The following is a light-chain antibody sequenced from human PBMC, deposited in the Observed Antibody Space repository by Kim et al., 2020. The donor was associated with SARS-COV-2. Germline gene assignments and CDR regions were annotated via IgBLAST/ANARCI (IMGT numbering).Light chain of an antibody. CDR3: QQYYSTPPS. Sequence: RATLNCSTSQHVSYNSNKKTYLAWYQQKPGQAPKLLIYWASIRESGVSDRFSGSGSETDFTLTISSLQAEDVAVYYCQQYYSTPPSFGQGTKLEI. CDR2: WAS. J-gene: IGKJ2*03. CDR1: QHVSYNSNKKTY. V-gene: IGKV4-1*01.